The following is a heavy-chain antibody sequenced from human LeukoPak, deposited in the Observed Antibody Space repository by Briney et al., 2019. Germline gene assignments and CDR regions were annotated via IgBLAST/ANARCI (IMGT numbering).Heavy chain of an antibody. CDR3: ARDRGDYGDYDTYFDY. Sequence: SETLSLTCTVSGGSISSSSYYWGWIRQPPGKGLEWIGSIYYSGSTYYNPSLKSRVTISVDTSKNQFSLKLSSVTAADTAVYYCARDRGDYGDYDTYFDYWGQGTLVTVSS. D-gene: IGHD4-17*01. J-gene: IGHJ4*02. V-gene: IGHV4-39*07. CDR2: IYYSGST. CDR1: GGSISSSSYY.